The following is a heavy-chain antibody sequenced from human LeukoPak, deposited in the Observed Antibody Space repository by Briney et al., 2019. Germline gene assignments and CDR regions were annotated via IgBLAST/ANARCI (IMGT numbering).Heavy chain of an antibody. CDR3: ARDLSSGPYYYYYMDV. CDR2: INPNSGGT. V-gene: IGHV1-2*02. J-gene: IGHJ6*03. Sequence: ASVKVSCKASGYTFTGYYMHWVRQVPGQGLEWMGWINPNSGGTNYAQKFQGRVTMTRDTSISTAYMELSRLRSDDTAVYYCARDLSSGPYYYYYMDVWGKGTTVTVSS. D-gene: IGHD6-19*01. CDR1: GYTFTGYY.